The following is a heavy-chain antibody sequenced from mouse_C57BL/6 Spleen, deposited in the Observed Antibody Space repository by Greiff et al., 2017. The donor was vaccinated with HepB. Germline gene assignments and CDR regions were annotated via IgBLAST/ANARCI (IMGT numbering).Heavy chain of an antibody. CDR2: INPGSAGT. D-gene: IGHD2-4*01. Sequence: QVQLKESGAELVRPGTSVKVSCKASGYAFTNYLIEWVKQRPGQGLEWIGVINPGSAGTNYNEKFKGKATLTADKSSSTAYMQLSSRTSEDSAVYLCAGWIDYDGYYAMDYWGQGTSVTVSS. CDR3: AGWIDYDGYYAMDY. V-gene: IGHV1-54*01. CDR1: GYAFTNYL. J-gene: IGHJ4*01.